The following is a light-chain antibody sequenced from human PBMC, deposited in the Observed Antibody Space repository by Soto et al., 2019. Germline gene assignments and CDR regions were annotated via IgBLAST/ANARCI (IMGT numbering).Light chain of an antibody. CDR3: QQYGSSPHT. CDR2: GAT. CDR1: QSVSSSY. J-gene: IGKJ2*01. Sequence: EIVLTQSPGTLSLSPGERATLSCRASQSVSSSYLAWYQHKPGQAPRLLIYGATSRATGIPDRFGGSGSGTDFTLTISRLEPEDFAVYYCQQYGSSPHTFGQGTKLEIK. V-gene: IGKV3-20*01.